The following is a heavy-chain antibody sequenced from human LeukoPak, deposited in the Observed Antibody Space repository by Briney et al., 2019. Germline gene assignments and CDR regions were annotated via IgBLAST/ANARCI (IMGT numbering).Heavy chain of an antibody. CDR3: ASIRYCSGGSCHSNFDY. V-gene: IGHV1-2*06. Sequence: GASVKVSCKASGYTFTGYYMHWLRQAPGQGLEWMGRINPNSGGTNYAQKFQGRVTMTRDTSISTAYMELSRLRSDDTAVYYCASIRYCSGGSCHSNFDYWGQGTLVTVSS. CDR2: INPNSGGT. J-gene: IGHJ4*02. CDR1: GYTFTGYY. D-gene: IGHD2-15*01.